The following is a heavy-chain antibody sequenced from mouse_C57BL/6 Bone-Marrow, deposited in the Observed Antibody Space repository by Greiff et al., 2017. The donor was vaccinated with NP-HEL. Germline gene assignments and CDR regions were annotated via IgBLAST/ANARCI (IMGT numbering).Heavy chain of an antibody. D-gene: IGHD1-1*01. V-gene: IGHV5-16*01. CDR3: SRDGSSSFLAMDY. J-gene: IGHJ4*01. Sequence: EVQLVEPEGGLVQPGSSMKLSCTASGFTFSDYYMAWVRQVPEKGLEWVANINHDGSSTYYLDSLKSRFIISRDNAKNILYLQMSSLKSEDTAAYYCSRDGSSSFLAMDYWGQGTSVTVSS. CDR2: INHDGSST. CDR1: GFTFSDYY.